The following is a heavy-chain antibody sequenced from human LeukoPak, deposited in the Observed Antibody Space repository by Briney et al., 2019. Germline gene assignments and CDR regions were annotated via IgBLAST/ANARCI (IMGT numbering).Heavy chain of an antibody. CDR2: ISSSSTTI. V-gene: IGHV3-48*02. D-gene: IGHD3-10*02. CDR3: ARDRLLSSGAPAMYYFDY. Sequence: GGSLRLSCAASGFTFSRYNMNWARQAPGKGLEWLSFISSSSTTIYHADSVKGRFTISRDNAKKSLYLQMNGLRDEDTAVYYCARDRLLSSGAPAMYYFDYWGQGTLVTVSS. CDR1: GFTFSRYN. J-gene: IGHJ4*02.